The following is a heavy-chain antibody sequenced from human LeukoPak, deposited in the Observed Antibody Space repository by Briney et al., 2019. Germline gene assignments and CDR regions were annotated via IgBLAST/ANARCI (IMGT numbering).Heavy chain of an antibody. CDR1: GGSISRTSYY. D-gene: IGHD4-17*01. CDR2: IYYSGST. V-gene: IGHV4-39*02. CDR3: ARLDYGAPDY. J-gene: IGHJ4*02. Sequence: SETLSLTCTVSGGSISRTSYYWGWIRQPPGKGLEWIGSIYYSGSTYYNPSLKSRVTISVDTSKNHFSLKLSSVTAADTAMYYRARLDYGAPDYWGQGTLVTVSS.